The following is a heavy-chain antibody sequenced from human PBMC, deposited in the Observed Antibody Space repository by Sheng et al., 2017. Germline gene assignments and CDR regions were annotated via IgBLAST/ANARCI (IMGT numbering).Heavy chain of an antibody. Sequence: EVQLVESGGGLVQPGGSLRLSCAASGFSFSTYEMSWVRQAPGKGLEWVSYVSGSGDTIYYADSVKGRFTISRDNAKNSLFLHMNGLRAEDTAVYTCAGRRITGGPTFYLDY. V-gene: IGHV3-48*03. CDR3: AGRRITGGPTFYLDY. CDR1: GFSFSTYE. D-gene: IGHD1-20*01. CDR2: VSGSGDTI. J-gene: IGHJ4*01.